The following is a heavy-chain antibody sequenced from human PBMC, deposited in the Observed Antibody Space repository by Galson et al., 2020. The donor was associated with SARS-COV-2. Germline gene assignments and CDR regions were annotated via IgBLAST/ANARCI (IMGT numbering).Heavy chain of an antibody. Sequence: SETLSLTCAVYGGSFSGYYWSWIRQPPGKGLEWIGEVNHSGSTNYNPSLKSRVTISVDTSKNQLSLKLRSMTAADTAVYYCARRTTGVNRSLVVIGLYYYMDVWGKGTTVTVSS. D-gene: IGHD3-22*01. J-gene: IGHJ6*03. V-gene: IGHV4-34*01. CDR1: GGSFSGYY. CDR2: VNHSGST. CDR3: ARRTTGVNRSLVVIGLYYYMDV.